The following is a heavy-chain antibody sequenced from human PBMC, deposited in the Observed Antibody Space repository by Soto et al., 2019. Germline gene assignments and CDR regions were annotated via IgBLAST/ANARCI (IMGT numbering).Heavy chain of an antibody. J-gene: IGHJ3*02. V-gene: IGHV4-39*01. CDR1: SAPVSSSTYT. Sequence: PSDPLSLTCTVPSAPVSSSTYTGGLIRQPPVKGLEWIGSIYYSGSTYYNPSLNSRVTVSVDTSKNQFSLKVTSVTAADTAVYYCAIDSYCFTTNCYAPDAFDIWGQGTMVT. CDR2: IYYSGST. D-gene: IGHD2-2*01. CDR3: AIDSYCFTTNCYAPDAFDI.